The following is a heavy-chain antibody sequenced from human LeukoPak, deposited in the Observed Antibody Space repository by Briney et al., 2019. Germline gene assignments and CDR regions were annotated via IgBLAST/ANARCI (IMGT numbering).Heavy chain of an antibody. CDR2: IIPIFGIA. J-gene: IGHJ4*02. D-gene: IGHD2-15*01. CDR1: GYTFTGYY. Sequence: SVKVSCKASGYTFTGYYMHWVRQAPGQGLEWMGRIIPIFGIANYAQKFQGRVTITADKSTSTAYMELSSLRSEDTAVYYCASLCSGGSCYFDYWGQGTLVTVSS. CDR3: ASLCSGGSCYFDY. V-gene: IGHV1-69*02.